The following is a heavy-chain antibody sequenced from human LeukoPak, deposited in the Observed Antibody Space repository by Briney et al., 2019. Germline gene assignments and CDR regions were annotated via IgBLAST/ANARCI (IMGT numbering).Heavy chain of an antibody. CDR2: ISGSGGST. V-gene: IGHV3-23*01. Sequence: GSLRLSCAASGFTFSSYAMSWVRQAPGKGLEWVSAISGSGGSTYYADSVKGRFTISRDNSKNTLYLQMNSLRAEDTAVYYCAKDTYSSGPYYYYYYGMDVWGQGTTVTVSS. CDR1: GFTFSSYA. CDR3: AKDTYSSGPYYYYYYGMDV. J-gene: IGHJ6*02. D-gene: IGHD6-19*01.